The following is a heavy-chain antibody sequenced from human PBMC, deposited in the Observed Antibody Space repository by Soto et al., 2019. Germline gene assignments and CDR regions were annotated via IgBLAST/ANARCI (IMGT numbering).Heavy chain of an antibody. V-gene: IGHV1-69*08. CDR2: VIPMLDIT. D-gene: IGHD5-12*01. Sequence: QVQLVQSGAEVKKPGSSVKVSCKASGTTFRNHIITWVRQAPGQGLEWMGRVIPMLDITNYAQKFQGRVTITADKSTTTAYMEGSSLSSEDTAVYYCVRDSPIGSTFSGHDDIDSWGQGTLVTVSA. CDR1: GTTFRNHI. J-gene: IGHJ4*02. CDR3: VRDSPIGSTFSGHDDIDS.